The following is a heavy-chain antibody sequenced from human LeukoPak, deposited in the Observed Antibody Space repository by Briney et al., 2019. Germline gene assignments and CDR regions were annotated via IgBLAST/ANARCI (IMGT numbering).Heavy chain of an antibody. CDR3: ARGSQLRFLEWLPYGSFDY. V-gene: IGHV1-3*01. Sequence: ASVKVSRKASGYTFTSYAMHWVRQAPGQRLEWMGWINAGNGNTKYSQKFQGRVTITRDTSASTAYMELSSLRSEDTAVYYCARGSQLRFLEWLPYGSFDYWGQGTLVTVSS. J-gene: IGHJ4*02. CDR1: GYTFTSYA. D-gene: IGHD3-3*01. CDR2: INAGNGNT.